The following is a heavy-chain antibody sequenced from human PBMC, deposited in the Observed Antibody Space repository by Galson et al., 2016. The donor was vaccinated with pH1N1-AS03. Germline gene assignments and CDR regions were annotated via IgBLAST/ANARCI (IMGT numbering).Heavy chain of an antibody. CDR2: INGNGGTT. D-gene: IGHD6-19*01. V-gene: IGHV3-23*01. CDR3: AKDHTAVAGAWFFQRWGLCTSSHDHATSVLYVERTGLGTENWGVVYWAKGRPSLGGAVFFQH. Sequence: SLRLSCAVSGFTFSSYAMSWVRQAPGKELEWVSGINGNGGTTYYAGSVKGRFTISRDNSKNTLYLQMNSLRAEDTAVYYCAKDHTAVAGAWFFQRWGLCTSSHDHATSVLYVERTGLGTENWGVVYWAKGRPSLGGAVFFQHWGLGTLVT. CDR1: GFTFSSYA. J-gene: IGHJ1*01.